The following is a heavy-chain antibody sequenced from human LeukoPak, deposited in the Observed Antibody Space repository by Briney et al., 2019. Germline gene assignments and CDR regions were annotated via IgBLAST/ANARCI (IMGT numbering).Heavy chain of an antibody. J-gene: IGHJ4*02. CDR2: INYSRST. V-gene: IGHV4-39*07. D-gene: IGHD3-22*01. CDR3: ARDRYYYDSSGYYSFVY. CDR1: GGSISSTTYY. Sequence: PSETLSLTCTVSGGSISSTTYYWGWIRQPPGKGLEWIGEINYSRSTNYNPSLKSRVTISVDTSKNQFSLKLSSVTAADTAVYYCARDRYYYDSSGYYSFVYWGQGTLVTVSS.